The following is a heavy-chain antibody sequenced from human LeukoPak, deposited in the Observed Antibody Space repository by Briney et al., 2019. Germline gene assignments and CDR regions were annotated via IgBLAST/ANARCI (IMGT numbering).Heavy chain of an antibody. Sequence: GGSLRLSCEASGFSLSTYFLSWIRQAPGKGLEWVSYITNSGRSTKYADAVKGRFTISRDNAKQSVYLEMTDLRAEDTAVYYCAREASGYYHVFDSWGQGTLVSVSS. CDR1: GFSLSTYF. CDR2: ITNSGRST. D-gene: IGHD3-3*01. V-gene: IGHV3-11*04. CDR3: AREASGYYHVFDS. J-gene: IGHJ4*02.